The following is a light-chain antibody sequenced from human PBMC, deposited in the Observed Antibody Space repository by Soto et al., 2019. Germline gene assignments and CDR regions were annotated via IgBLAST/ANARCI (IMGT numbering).Light chain of an antibody. Sequence: EIVLTQSPATLSLSPGERATLSCRASQSVGAYLAWYQQKPGQAPRLLIYDASNRATGIPARFCGSGSGTDFTLTISSLEPEDFAVYYCQQRSNWPPFTFGPGTKVDIK. J-gene: IGKJ3*01. CDR1: QSVGAY. V-gene: IGKV3-11*01. CDR2: DAS. CDR3: QQRSNWPPFT.